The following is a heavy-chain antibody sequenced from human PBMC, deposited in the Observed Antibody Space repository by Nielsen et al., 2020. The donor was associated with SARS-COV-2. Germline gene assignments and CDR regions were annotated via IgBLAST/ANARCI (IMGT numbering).Heavy chain of an antibody. Sequence: GSLRLSCAVYGGSFSGYYWSWIRQPPGKGLEWIGEINHSGSTNYNPSLKSRVTISVDTSKNQFSLKLSSVTAADTAVYYCARLGRYCSGGSCLRAFDIWGQGTMVTVSS. D-gene: IGHD2-15*01. CDR1: GGSFSGYY. CDR3: ARLGRYCSGGSCLRAFDI. V-gene: IGHV4-34*01. J-gene: IGHJ3*02. CDR2: INHSGST.